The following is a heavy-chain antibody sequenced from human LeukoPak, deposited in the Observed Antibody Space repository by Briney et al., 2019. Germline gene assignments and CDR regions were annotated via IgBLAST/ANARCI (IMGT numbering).Heavy chain of an antibody. J-gene: IGHJ4*02. CDR3: ARQVNCSGGSCYYTYYFDY. CDR2: IYYSGST. V-gene: IGHV4-59*08. Sequence: SETLSLTCAVYGGSFSGYYWSWIRQPPGKGLEWIGYIYYSGSTNYNPSLKSRVTISVDTSKNQFSLKLSSVTAADTAVYYCARQVNCSGGSCYYTYYFDYWGQGALVTVSS. CDR1: GGSFSGYY. D-gene: IGHD2-15*01.